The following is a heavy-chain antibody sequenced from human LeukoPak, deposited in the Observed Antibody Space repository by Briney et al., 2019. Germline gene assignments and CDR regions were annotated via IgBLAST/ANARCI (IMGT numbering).Heavy chain of an antibody. J-gene: IGHJ3*02. CDR3: AKHVLVGATGLSDAFDI. CDR1: GFTVSSNY. V-gene: IGHV3-66*04. Sequence: PGGSLRLSCAASGFTVSSNYMSWVRQAPGKGLEWFSVIYSGGSTYYADSVKGRFTISRDNSKNTLYLQMNSLRAEDTAVYYCAKHVLVGATGLSDAFDIWGQGTMVTVSS. CDR2: IYSGGST. D-gene: IGHD1-26*01.